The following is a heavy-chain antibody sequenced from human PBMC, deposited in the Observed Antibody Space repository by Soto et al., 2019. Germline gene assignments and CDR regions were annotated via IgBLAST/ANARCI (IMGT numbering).Heavy chain of an antibody. CDR2: ISPYNGNT. CDR3: ARTTAGHFDY. V-gene: IGHV1-18*01. D-gene: IGHD1-1*01. J-gene: IGHJ4*02. Sequence: QVQLVQSGGEMKKPGASVKVSCKTSGYSFSSYAISWVRLAPGQGLEWMGWISPYNGNTLYAQKFQGRLTMTTDASTSTAFMALPGLMSADTAIYYCARTTAGHFDYWGQGTLVTVS. CDR1: GYSFSSYA.